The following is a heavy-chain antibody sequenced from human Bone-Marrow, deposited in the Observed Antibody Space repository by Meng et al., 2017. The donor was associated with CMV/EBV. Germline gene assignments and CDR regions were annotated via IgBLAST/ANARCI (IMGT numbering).Heavy chain of an antibody. CDR3: ARSVGTIYLWVRGMDV. D-gene: IGHD5-12*01. J-gene: IGHJ6*02. CDR2: INPNSGGT. CDR1: GYTFTGYY. V-gene: IGHV1-2*02. Sequence: ASVKVSCKASGYTFTGYYMHWVRQAPGQGLEWMGWINPNSGGTNYAQKFQGRVTITADKSTSTAYMELSSLRSEDTAVYYCARSVGTIYLWVRGMDVWGQGTTVTGSS.